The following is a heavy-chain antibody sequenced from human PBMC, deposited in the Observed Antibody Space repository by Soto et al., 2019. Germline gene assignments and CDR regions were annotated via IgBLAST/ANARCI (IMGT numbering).Heavy chain of an antibody. CDR3: ARGLRYFDWSQLLDYYYGMDV. V-gene: IGHV1-18*01. D-gene: IGHD3-9*01. Sequence: ASVKVSCKASGYTFTSYGISWVRQAPGQGLEWMGWISAYNGNTNFAQKLQGRVTMTTDKSTSTAYMELSSLRSEDTAVYYCARGLRYFDWSQLLDYYYGMDVWGQGTTVTVSS. CDR2: ISAYNGNT. J-gene: IGHJ6*02. CDR1: GYTFTSYG.